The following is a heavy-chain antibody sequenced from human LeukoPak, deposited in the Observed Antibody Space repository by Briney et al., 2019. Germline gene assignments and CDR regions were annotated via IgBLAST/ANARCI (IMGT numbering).Heavy chain of an antibody. CDR3: ARPYSRSSIDGFDI. J-gene: IGHJ3*02. V-gene: IGHV1-2*02. CDR1: GYTFTSYA. D-gene: IGHD6-6*01. Sequence: ASVKVSCKASGYTFTSYAMNWVRQAPGQGLEWMGWLNLDRGDSNFEQKFQGRITMTRDKPISTAYLELSSLTSDDTAVYYCARPYSRSSIDGFDIWGQGTMVAVSS. CDR2: LNLDRGDS.